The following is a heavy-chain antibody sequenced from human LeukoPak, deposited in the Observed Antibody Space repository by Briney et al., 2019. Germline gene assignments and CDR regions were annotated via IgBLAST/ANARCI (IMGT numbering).Heavy chain of an antibody. J-gene: IGHJ5*02. CDR3: ARGHGSGTYYNVWVDP. V-gene: IGHV1-8*03. Sequence: ASVKVSCKASAYTFSNYDIHWVRQATGQGLEWMGWIDPNSGNTGYAQKFQGRVTITWDTSITTAYIELSSLRSEDTAVYYCARGHGSGTYYNVWVDPWGQGTLVTVSS. D-gene: IGHD3-10*01. CDR2: IDPNSGNT. CDR1: AYTFSNYD.